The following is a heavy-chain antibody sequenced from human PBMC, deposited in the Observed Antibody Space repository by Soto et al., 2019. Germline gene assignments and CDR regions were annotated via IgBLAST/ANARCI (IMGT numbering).Heavy chain of an antibody. CDR2: IYYSGST. CDR3: ARVVTNWFDP. D-gene: IGHD6-6*01. CDR1: GGSISSGAYY. J-gene: IGHJ5*02. V-gene: IGHV4-31*03. Sequence: TLSLTCTVSGGSISSGAYYWGWIRQHPGKGLEWIGYIYYSGSTYYNPSLKSRVTISVDTSKNQFSLKLSSVTAADTAVYYCARVVTNWFDPWGQGTLVTVSS.